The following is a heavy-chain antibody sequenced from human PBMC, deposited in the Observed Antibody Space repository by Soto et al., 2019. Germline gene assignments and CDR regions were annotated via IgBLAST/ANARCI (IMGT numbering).Heavy chain of an antibody. V-gene: IGHV3-21*01. Sequence: PGGSLRLSGAASGFTFSRYIMNWVRQAPGKGLDWISSISSSIVYIYYADSVKGRFTISRYNVTNSLYLQRNSLRAEDTAVYYCARAAVPSTVTFFGYWGQGTLVTVSS. CDR3: ARAAVPSTVTFFGY. CDR1: GFTFSRYI. D-gene: IGHD2-2*02. CDR2: ISSSIVYI. J-gene: IGHJ4*02.